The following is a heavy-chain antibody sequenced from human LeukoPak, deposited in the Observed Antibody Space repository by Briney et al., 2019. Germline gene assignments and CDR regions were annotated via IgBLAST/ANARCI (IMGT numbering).Heavy chain of an antibody. CDR2: INPNSGGT. CDR1: GYTFTGYY. J-gene: IGHJ4*02. V-gene: IGHV1-2*02. Sequence: ASVKVSCKASGYTFTGYYMHWVRQAPGQGLEWMGWINPNSGGTNYAQKFQGRVTMTRDTSISTAYMELSRLRSDDTAVYYCARVWRRLVGDLTLYFWSPPGYWGQGTLVTVSS. D-gene: IGHD3-3*01. CDR3: ARVWRRLVGDLTLYFWSPPGY.